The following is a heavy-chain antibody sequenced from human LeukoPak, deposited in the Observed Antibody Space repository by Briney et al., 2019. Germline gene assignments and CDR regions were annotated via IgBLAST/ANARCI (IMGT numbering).Heavy chain of an antibody. CDR1: GGSISSYY. CDR2: IYTSGST. J-gene: IGHJ4*02. CDR3: ARSSVNRSGYFFY. Sequence: PSETLSLTCTVSGGSISSYYWNWIRQPAGKGLEWIGRIYTSGSTNYNPSLKSRVTISVDTSKNQFSLKLSSVTAADTAVYYCARSSVNRSGYFFYWGQGTLVTVSS. V-gene: IGHV4-4*07. D-gene: IGHD3-22*01.